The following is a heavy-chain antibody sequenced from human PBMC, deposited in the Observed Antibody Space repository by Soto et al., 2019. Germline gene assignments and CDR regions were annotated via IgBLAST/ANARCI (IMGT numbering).Heavy chain of an antibody. V-gene: IGHV1-24*01. Sequence: ASVKVSCKVSGYTLTEFSMHLLRQAPGKGLEWMGGFDPEDGETIYAQKFQGRVTMTEDTSTDTAYMELSSLRSEDTAVYYCATARRLPEYYYYYGMDVWGQGTTVTVSS. CDR2: FDPEDGET. J-gene: IGHJ6*02. CDR3: ATARRLPEYYYYYGMDV. D-gene: IGHD2-15*01. CDR1: GYTLTEFS.